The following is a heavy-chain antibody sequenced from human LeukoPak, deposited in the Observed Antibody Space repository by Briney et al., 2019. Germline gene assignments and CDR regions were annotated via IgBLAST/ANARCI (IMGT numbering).Heavy chain of an antibody. Sequence: SETLSLTCTVSGGSISSSSYYWGWIRQPPGKGLEWIGYIYHSGSTYYNPSLKSRVTISVDRSKNQFSLKLSSVTAADTAVYYCARIGVTIFGVVIGYYFDYWGQGTLVTVSS. D-gene: IGHD3-3*01. CDR2: IYHSGST. J-gene: IGHJ4*02. V-gene: IGHV4-39*07. CDR3: ARIGVTIFGVVIGYYFDY. CDR1: GGSISSSSYY.